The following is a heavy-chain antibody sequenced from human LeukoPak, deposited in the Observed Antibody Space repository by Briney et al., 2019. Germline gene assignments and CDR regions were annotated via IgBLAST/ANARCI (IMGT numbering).Heavy chain of an antibody. Sequence: KSGGSLRLSCAASGFTLSSSAMNWVRQAPGKGLEWVSSINNVGSHIYYAGSVKGRFTISRDNTKNSLYLQMNSLRAEDTAVYYCARDRLFGVAGTHYFDYWGQGTLVTVSS. CDR2: INNVGSHI. V-gene: IGHV3-21*01. CDR1: GFTLSSSA. D-gene: IGHD6-19*01. CDR3: ARDRLFGVAGTHYFDY. J-gene: IGHJ4*02.